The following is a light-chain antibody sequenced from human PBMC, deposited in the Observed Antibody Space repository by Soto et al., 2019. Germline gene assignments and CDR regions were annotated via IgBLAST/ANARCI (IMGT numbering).Light chain of an antibody. J-gene: IGKJ3*01. CDR1: QSVSSSY. V-gene: IGKV3-20*01. Sequence: EIVLTQSLGTLSFSPGERATLTCRASQSVSSSYLAWFQQKPGQAPRLLIYGASSRATGIPDRFSGSGSGTDFTLTISRLEPEDFAVYYCQQYGNAPFTFGPGTKVDIK. CDR3: QQYGNAPFT. CDR2: GAS.